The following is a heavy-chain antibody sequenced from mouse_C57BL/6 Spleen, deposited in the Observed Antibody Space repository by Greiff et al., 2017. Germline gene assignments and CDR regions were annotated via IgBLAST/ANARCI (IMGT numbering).Heavy chain of an antibody. CDR1: GYTFTSYW. V-gene: IGHV1-50*01. J-gene: IGHJ3*01. CDR3: ARGGSERFAY. CDR2: IDPSDSYT. D-gene: IGHD1-3*01. Sequence: QVQLQQPGAELVKPGASVKLSCKASGYTFTSYWMQWVKQRPGQGLEWIGEIDPSDSYTNYNQKFKGKATLTVDTSSSTAYMQLSSLTSEDSAVYYCARGGSERFAYWGQGTLVTVSA.